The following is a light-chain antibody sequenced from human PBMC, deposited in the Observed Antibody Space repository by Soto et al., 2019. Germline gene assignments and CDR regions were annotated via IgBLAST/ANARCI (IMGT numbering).Light chain of an antibody. V-gene: IGKV3-20*01. CDR1: QSVSSSS. Sequence: EIVLTQSPGTLSLSPGEGATLSCRASQSVSSSSLAWYQQKPGQAPRLLTYGASSSATGIPDRFSGSGSGTDFTLTISRLEPEDFAVYYCQQYGYSLWTFGQGTKVDIK. CDR2: GAS. J-gene: IGKJ1*01. CDR3: QQYGYSLWT.